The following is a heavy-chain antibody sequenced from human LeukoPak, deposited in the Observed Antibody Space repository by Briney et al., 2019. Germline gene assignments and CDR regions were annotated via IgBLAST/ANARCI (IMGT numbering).Heavy chain of an antibody. V-gene: IGHV3-23*01. CDR3: AKQIRGYYYDSSGRFPDRGFDY. D-gene: IGHD3-22*01. CDR2: ISGSGGST. J-gene: IGHJ4*02. Sequence: GGSLRLSCAASGFTFSSYAMSWVRQAPGKGLEWVSAISGSGGSTYYADSVKGRFTISRDNSKNTLYLQMNSLRAEDTAVYYCAKQIRGYYYDSSGRFPDRGFDYWGQGTLVTVSS. CDR1: GFTFSSYA.